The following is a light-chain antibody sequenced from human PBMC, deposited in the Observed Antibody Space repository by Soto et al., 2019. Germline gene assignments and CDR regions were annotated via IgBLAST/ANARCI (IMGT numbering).Light chain of an antibody. V-gene: IGKV1-39*01. CDR3: QQSYSTTWT. CDR2: GAS. J-gene: IGKJ1*01. CDR1: QSINSY. Sequence: DIQMTQSPSSLSASVGDRVTITCRASQSINSYLNWYQQKPGKAPKLLIYGASTLQSGGPSRFSGSGSGTDFTLTISSLQPEEFATYDCQQSYSTTWTFGQGTKVEI.